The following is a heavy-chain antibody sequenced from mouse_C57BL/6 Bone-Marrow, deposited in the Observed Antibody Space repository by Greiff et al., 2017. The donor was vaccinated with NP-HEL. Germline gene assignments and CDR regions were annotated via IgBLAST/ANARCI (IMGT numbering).Heavy chain of an antibody. CDR1: GFTFSDYG. CDR2: ISSGSSTI. D-gene: IGHD1-1*01. V-gene: IGHV5-17*01. J-gene: IGHJ2*01. Sequence: EVQLQESGGGLVKPGGSLKLSCAASGFTFSDYGMHWVRQAPEKGLEWVAYISSGSSTIYYADTVKGRFTISRDNAKNTLFLQMTSLRSEDTAMYYCARDDYYGSRYYFDYWGQGTTLTVSS. CDR3: ARDDYYGSRYYFDY.